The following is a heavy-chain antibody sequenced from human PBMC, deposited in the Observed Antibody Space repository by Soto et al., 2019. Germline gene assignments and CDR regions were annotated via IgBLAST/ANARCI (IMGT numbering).Heavy chain of an antibody. CDR3: ARGGALDGTSPPFNH. CDR1: GYTFSGHY. D-gene: IGHD6-19*01. J-gene: IGHJ4*02. V-gene: IGHV1-2*02. Sequence: ASVKVSCKASGYTFSGHYMHWIRQAPGQGPEWLGWINANSGDTDRAPKFQDRLTMTRDTSISTAYMELSRLRSDDTAVYYCARGGALDGTSPPFNHWGQGTLVNAPQ. CDR2: INANSGDT.